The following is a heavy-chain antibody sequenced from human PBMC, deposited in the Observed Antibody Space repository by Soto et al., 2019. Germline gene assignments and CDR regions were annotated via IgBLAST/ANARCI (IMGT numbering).Heavy chain of an antibody. V-gene: IGHV1-69*13. CDR2: IIPIFGTA. J-gene: IGHJ4*01. D-gene: IGHD3-22*01. CDR1: GVAVSSYA. CDR3: ARGRLYYDSSGYYYSCIY. Sequence: SVKVSCPSSGVAVSSYAISLVRQAPGQGLEWMGGIIPIFGTANYAQKFQGRVTITADESTSTAYMELSSLRSEDTAVYYCARGRLYYDSSGYYYSCIYWGHGTLVTVSS.